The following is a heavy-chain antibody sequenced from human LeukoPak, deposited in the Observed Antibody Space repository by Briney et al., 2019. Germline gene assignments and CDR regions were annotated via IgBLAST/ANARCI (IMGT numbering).Heavy chain of an antibody. CDR1: GYTFTSYD. Sequence: GASVTVSCKASGYTFTSYDINWVRQAAGQGLEWMGWMNPNSGNTVHAQTFQGRVTMTRNTSISTTYMELSSLRSEDTAVYYCARGIRRWELLRFVFWFDPWGQGTLVTVSS. J-gene: IGHJ5*02. CDR3: ARGIRRWELLRFVFWFDP. D-gene: IGHD1-26*01. CDR2: MNPNSGNT. V-gene: IGHV1-8*01.